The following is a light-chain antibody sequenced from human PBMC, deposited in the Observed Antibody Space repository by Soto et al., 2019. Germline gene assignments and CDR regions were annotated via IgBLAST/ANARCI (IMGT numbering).Light chain of an antibody. CDR1: STNIRTNA. CDR3: AAWDDSLNGYV. CDR2: NNN. Sequence: QSVLTQPPSASGTPGQRVTISCSGDSTNIRTNAVNWYQQLPGTAPKHLIFNNNQRPSGVPVRFSGSKSGTSASLAISGLQSEDEADYYCAAWDDSLNGYVFGTGTKVTVL. J-gene: IGLJ1*01. V-gene: IGLV1-44*01.